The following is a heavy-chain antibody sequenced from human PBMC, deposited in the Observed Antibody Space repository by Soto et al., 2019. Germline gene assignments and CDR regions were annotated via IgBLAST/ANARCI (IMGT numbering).Heavy chain of an antibody. D-gene: IGHD6-13*01. Sequence: SETLSLTCTVSGGSISSSSYYWGWIRQPPGKGLEWIGSIYYSGSTYYNPSLKSRVTISVDTSKNQFSLKLSSVTAADTAVYYCARQSIRQQLVQGWFDPWGQGTLVTV. CDR3: ARQSIRQQLVQGWFDP. J-gene: IGHJ5*02. V-gene: IGHV4-39*01. CDR1: GGSISSSSYY. CDR2: IYYSGST.